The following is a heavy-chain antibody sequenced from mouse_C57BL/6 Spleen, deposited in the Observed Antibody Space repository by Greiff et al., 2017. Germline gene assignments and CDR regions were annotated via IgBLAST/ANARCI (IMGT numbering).Heavy chain of an antibody. D-gene: IGHD1-1*01. Sequence: SGPELVKPGASVKISCKASGYAFSSSWMNWVKQRPGKGLEWIGRIYPGDGDTNYNGKFKGKATLTADKSSSTAYMQLSSLTSEDSAVYFCARSNYGSSYWFAYWGQGTLVTVSA. CDR3: ARSNYGSSYWFAY. CDR1: GYAFSSSW. V-gene: IGHV1-82*01. CDR2: IYPGDGDT. J-gene: IGHJ3*01.